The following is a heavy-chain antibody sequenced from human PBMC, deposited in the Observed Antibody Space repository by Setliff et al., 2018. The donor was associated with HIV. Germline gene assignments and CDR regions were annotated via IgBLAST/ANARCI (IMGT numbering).Heavy chain of an antibody. J-gene: IGHJ4*02. CDR3: ARGDWYDFFDY. D-gene: IGHD6-19*01. CDR2: FYTSGST. Sequence: SSETRSLTCTVSGGSISSGSYYWSWIRQPAGKGLEWIGRFYTSGSTNYSPSLKSRVTMSVDTSKNQFSLKLSSVTAADTAVYYCARGDWYDFFDYWGQGTLVTVSS. V-gene: IGHV4-61*02. CDR1: GGSISSGSYY.